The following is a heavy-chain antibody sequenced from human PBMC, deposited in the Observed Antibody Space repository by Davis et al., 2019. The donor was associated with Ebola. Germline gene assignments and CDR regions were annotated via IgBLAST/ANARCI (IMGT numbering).Heavy chain of an antibody. CDR1: GDSMTYYY. D-gene: IGHD3-10*01. CDR3: AGTMVQGVISFDWFDP. J-gene: IGHJ5*02. Sequence: SETLSFTCTVSGDSMTYYYWTWIRQIPGKGLEWIGYVYYSGSTNYNPSLKGRATIAVDTSKNQFSLKLSSVTAADTAVYYCAGTMVQGVISFDWFDPWGQGTLVTVSS. V-gene: IGHV4-59*01. CDR2: VYYSGST.